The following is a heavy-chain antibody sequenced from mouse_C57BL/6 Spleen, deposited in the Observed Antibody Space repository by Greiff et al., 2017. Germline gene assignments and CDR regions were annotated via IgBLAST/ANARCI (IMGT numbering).Heavy chain of an antibody. CDR2: INYDGSST. Sequence: EVKLVESEGGLVQPGSSMKLSCTASGFTFSDYYMAWVRQVPEKGLEWVANINYDGSSTYYLDSLKSRFIISRDNAKNILYLQMSSLKSEDTATYYCARDTSYGRYWYFDVWGTGTTVTVSS. V-gene: IGHV5-16*01. CDR3: ARDTSYGRYWYFDV. D-gene: IGHD2-12*01. CDR1: GFTFSDYY. J-gene: IGHJ1*03.